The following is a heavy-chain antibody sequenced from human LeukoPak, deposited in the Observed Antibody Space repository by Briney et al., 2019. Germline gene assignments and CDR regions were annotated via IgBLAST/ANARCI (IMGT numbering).Heavy chain of an antibody. Sequence: GGSLRLSCAASGFTFSSYGMHWVRQAPGKGLEWVAVTSYDGSNKYYADSVKGRFTISRDNSKNTLYLQMNSLRAEDTAVYYCAKIRLGDGYNSDAFDIWGQGTMVTVSS. CDR1: GFTFSSYG. J-gene: IGHJ3*02. D-gene: IGHD5-24*01. CDR3: AKIRLGDGYNSDAFDI. V-gene: IGHV3-30*18. CDR2: TSYDGSNK.